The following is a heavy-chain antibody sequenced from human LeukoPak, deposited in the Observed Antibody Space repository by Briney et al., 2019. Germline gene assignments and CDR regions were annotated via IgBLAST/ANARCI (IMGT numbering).Heavy chain of an antibody. CDR2: ISGSGGST. CDR3: AKDHIGYWFDP. V-gene: IGHV3-23*01. D-gene: IGHD3-16*01. J-gene: IGHJ5*02. Sequence: GGSLRLSCAASGFTFSSYAMSWVRQAPGKGLEWVSAISGSGGSTYYADSVKGRFTISRDNSKNTLYLQMNSLRAEDTAICYCAKDHIGYWFDPWGQGTLVTVSS. CDR1: GFTFSSYA.